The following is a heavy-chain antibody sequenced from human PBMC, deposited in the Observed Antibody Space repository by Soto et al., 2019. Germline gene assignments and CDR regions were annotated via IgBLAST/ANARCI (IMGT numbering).Heavy chain of an antibody. J-gene: IGHJ6*02. V-gene: IGHV1-69*13. CDR3: ARNGTLTGYSYGMDV. CDR2: IIPIFDTA. Sequence: GASVKVSCKTSGHTLTEFSIHWVRQAPGQRLEWMGGIIPIFDTANYAENFQGRVTITADESTSTSFLEVSSLRSEDTAVYYCARNGTLTGYSYGMDVWGQGTMVTVSS. CDR1: GHTLTEFS. D-gene: IGHD1-1*01.